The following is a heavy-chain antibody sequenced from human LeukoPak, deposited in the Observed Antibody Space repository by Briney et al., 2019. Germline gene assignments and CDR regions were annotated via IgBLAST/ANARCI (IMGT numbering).Heavy chain of an antibody. D-gene: IGHD2-2*01. V-gene: IGHV3-48*01. CDR2: ISSSSQTI. CDR1: GFTFSNYN. J-gene: IGHJ4*02. CDR3: ASVGLYCSSTTCSDY. Sequence: PGGSLRLSCAASGFTFSNYNMNWVRQAPGKGLEWVSFISSSSQTIYYAEAVRGRFTISRDNAKNSLFLQMNSLKAEDTAVYYCASVGLYCSSTTCSDYWGQGTLVTVSS.